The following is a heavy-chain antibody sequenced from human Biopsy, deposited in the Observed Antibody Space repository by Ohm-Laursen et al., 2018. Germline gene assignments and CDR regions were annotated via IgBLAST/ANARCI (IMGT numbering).Heavy chain of an antibody. J-gene: IGHJ4*02. D-gene: IGHD3-9*01. V-gene: IGHV3-15*01. CDR3: ASDYALPTGLFKH. CDR1: GFAFRDSW. CDR2: VKSKADGGTT. Sequence: SLRLSCAASGFAFRDSWMSWVRQAPGKGLEWVGRVKSKADGGTTDYTVSVKDRFTISRDDSQNTLYLQMDSLKTEDTAVYYCASDYALPTGLFKHWGLGTLVTVSS.